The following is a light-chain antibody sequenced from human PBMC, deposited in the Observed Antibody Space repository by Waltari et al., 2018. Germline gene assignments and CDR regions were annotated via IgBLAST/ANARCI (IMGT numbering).Light chain of an antibody. V-gene: IGKV2-30*01. CDR1: QSLVFSDGYTY. CDR2: KVS. CDR3: MQGTHWPYT. Sequence: DAVMTQSPLSLPVTLGQPAAISCRASQSLVFSDGYTYLNWFQQRPGQSPRRLIYKVSDRDSGVPDRFSGSGSGTDFTLKISRVEAADVGVYYCMQGTHWPYTFGQGTKLEIK. J-gene: IGKJ2*01.